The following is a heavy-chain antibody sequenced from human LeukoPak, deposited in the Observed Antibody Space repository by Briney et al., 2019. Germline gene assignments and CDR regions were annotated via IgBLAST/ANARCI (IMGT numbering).Heavy chain of an antibody. CDR3: ARHVSSTSCTCNWFDP. J-gene: IGHJ5*02. D-gene: IGHD2-2*01. CDR2: IYPGDSDT. Sequence: GESLKISCKGSGYSFTSYWIGWVRQMPGKGLEWMAIIYPGDSDTRYSPSFQGQVSISADKSISTAYLQWSSLKASDTAMYYCARHVSSTSCTCNWFDPWGQGTLVTVSS. V-gene: IGHV5-51*01. CDR1: GYSFTSYW.